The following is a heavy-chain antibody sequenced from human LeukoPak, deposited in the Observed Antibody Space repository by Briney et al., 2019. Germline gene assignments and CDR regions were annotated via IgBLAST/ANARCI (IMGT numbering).Heavy chain of an antibody. D-gene: IGHD5-18*01. CDR2: IKQDGSEK. Sequence: GGSLRLSCAASGFTFSSYWMSWVRQAPGKGLEWVANIKQDGSEKYYADSVKGRFTISRDNSKNTLYLQMNSLRAEDTAVYYCAKDLGVDTAMALDHWGQGTLVTVSS. V-gene: IGHV3-7*01. CDR1: GFTFSSYW. J-gene: IGHJ4*02. CDR3: AKDLGVDTAMALDH.